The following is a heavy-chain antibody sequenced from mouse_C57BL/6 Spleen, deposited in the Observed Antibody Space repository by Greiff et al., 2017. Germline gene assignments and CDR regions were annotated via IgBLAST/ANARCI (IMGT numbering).Heavy chain of an antibody. V-gene: IGHV5-4*01. J-gene: IGHJ2*01. D-gene: IGHD1-1*01. CDR1: GFTFSSYA. Sequence: EVKLMESGGGLVKPGGSLKLSCAASGFTFSSYAMSWVRQTPEKRLEWVATISDGGSYTYYPDNVKGRFTISRDNAKNNLYLQMSHLKSEDTAMYYCARENSYYYGSSYFDYWGQGTTLTVSS. CDR3: ARENSYYYGSSYFDY. CDR2: ISDGGSYT.